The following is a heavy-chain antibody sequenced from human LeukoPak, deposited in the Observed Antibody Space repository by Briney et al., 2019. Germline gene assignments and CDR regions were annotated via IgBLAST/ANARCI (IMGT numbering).Heavy chain of an antibody. CDR1: GYTFTDYY. J-gene: IGHJ4*02. CDR2: INPNSGGGT. Sequence: GSVKVSCKASGYTFTDYYIHWVRQAPGQGLEWMGRINPNSGGGTNYARKFQGRVTMTGDTSISTAYMELSRLRSDDTAVYYCARIINGWYYFDYWGQGTLVTVSS. D-gene: IGHD6-19*01. CDR3: ARIINGWYYFDY. V-gene: IGHV1-2*06.